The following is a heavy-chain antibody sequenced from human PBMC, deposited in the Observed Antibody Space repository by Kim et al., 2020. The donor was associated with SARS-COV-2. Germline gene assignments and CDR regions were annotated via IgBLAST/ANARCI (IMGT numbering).Heavy chain of an antibody. Sequence: GGSLRLSCAASGFTFSNAWMTWVRQASGKGLEWVGRIKSKTDGGTTDYAAPVKGRFTITRDDSKNTLYLQMNSLKTKDTPVYYCNTNYGALRYRGRGTLVTVSS. CDR1: GFTFSNAW. J-gene: IGHJ4*02. D-gene: IGHD4-17*01. CDR2: IKSKTDGGTT. CDR3: NTNYGALRY. V-gene: IGHV3-15*01.